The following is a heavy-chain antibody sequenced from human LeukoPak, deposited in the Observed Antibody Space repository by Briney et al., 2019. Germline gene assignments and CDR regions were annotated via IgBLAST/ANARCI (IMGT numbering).Heavy chain of an antibody. J-gene: IGHJ3*02. V-gene: IGHV3-23*01. CDR2: INGDGGST. D-gene: IGHD4-17*01. CDR1: GFTFNSFA. CDR3: AKGQEVDYGDYVGAFDI. Sequence: GGSLRLSCAASGFTFNSFAMTWVRQAPGKGLEWVSTINGDGGSTYYADSVKGRFTISRDNSKNTLYLQMNSLRAEDTAVYYCAKGQEVDYGDYVGAFDIWGQGTMVTVSS.